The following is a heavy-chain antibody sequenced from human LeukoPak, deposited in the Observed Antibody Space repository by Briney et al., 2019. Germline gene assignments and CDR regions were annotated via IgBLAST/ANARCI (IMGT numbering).Heavy chain of an antibody. V-gene: IGHV4-61*02. CDR2: FYTSENT. CDR3: ARDSAGITAAGLF. Sequence: SQTLSPTCTVSGGSITSGTYYWSWIRQPAGKGLEWIGRFYTSENTNYNPSLKSRVTLSLDASRNQFSLKLSSVTAADTAIYYCARDSAGITAAGLFWGQGTLVTVSS. J-gene: IGHJ4*02. D-gene: IGHD6-13*01. CDR1: GGSITSGTYY.